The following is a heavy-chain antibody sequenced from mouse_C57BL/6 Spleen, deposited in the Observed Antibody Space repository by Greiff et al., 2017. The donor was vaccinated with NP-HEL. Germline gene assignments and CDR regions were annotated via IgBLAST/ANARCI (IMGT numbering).Heavy chain of an antibody. CDR2: IDPSDSYT. V-gene: IGHV1-59*01. CDR1: GYTFTSYW. Sequence: QVQLQQPGAELVRPGTSVKLSCKASGYTFTSYWMHWVKQRPGQGLEWIGVIDPSDSYTNYNQKFKGKATLTVDTSSSTAYMQLSSLTSEDSAVYYCAFYDGYFDYWGQGTTLTVSS. D-gene: IGHD2-3*01. CDR3: AFYDGYFDY. J-gene: IGHJ2*01.